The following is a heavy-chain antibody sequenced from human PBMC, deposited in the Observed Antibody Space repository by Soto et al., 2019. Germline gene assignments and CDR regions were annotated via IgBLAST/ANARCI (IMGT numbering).Heavy chain of an antibody. J-gene: IGHJ3*01. CDR1: GDSISSSY. CDR3: ARGYYDTNGQSNTFDV. Sequence: ECLSLSCAVSGDSISSSYVSWIRQSPEKGLEWIGYVFYSGKTNYNPSLKSRVTISVDTSKNQFSLKLGSVTAADSAVYYCARGYYDTNGQSNTFDVWGQGTLVTV. V-gene: IGHV4-59*01. D-gene: IGHD3-22*01. CDR2: VFYSGKT.